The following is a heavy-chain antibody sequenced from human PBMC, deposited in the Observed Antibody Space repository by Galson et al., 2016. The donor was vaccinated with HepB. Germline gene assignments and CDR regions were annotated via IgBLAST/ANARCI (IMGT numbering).Heavy chain of an antibody. D-gene: IGHD5-18*01. Sequence: SVKVSCKASGYTFSSYGINWLRQAPGQGLEWMGWISPYIGNTHYAQKLQGRVTVTTDTSTNTAYMEMSSLRSEDTAVYYCARRDTARVNDYWGQGTLVTVSS. J-gene: IGHJ4*02. V-gene: IGHV1-18*04. CDR1: GYTFSSYG. CDR3: ARRDTARVNDY. CDR2: ISPYIGNT.